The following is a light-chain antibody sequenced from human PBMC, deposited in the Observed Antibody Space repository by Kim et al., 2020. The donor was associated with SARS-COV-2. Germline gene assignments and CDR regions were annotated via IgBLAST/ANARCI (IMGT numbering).Light chain of an antibody. Sequence: QRVTISCTGSSSNIGAGYDVHWYQQLPGTAPKRLIYGNSNRPSGVPDRFSGSKSGTSASLAITGLQAEDEADYYCQSYDSSLSGWVFGGGTQRTVL. CDR1: SSNIGAGYD. J-gene: IGLJ3*02. V-gene: IGLV1-40*01. CDR2: GNS. CDR3: QSYDSSLSGWV.